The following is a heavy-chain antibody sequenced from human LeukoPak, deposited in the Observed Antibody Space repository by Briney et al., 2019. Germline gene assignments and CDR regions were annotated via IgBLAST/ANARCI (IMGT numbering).Heavy chain of an antibody. CDR3: ARTRFRWHAGSYRYYFDY. J-gene: IGHJ4*02. CDR1: GFTFSNYW. D-gene: IGHD3-16*02. Sequence: TGGSLRLSCAASGFTFSNYWMHWVRQTPGKGLVWVSRINSDASVTTYADSVKGRFTISRDNAKNTLYLQMNSLRAEDTAVYYCARTRFRWHAGSYRYYFDYWGQGTLVTVSS. CDR2: INSDASVT. V-gene: IGHV3-74*01.